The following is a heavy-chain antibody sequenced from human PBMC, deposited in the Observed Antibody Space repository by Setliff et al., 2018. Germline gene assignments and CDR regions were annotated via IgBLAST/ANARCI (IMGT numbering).Heavy chain of an antibody. V-gene: IGHV4-38-2*02. J-gene: IGHJ6*02. D-gene: IGHD3-22*01. CDR2: IGHTGST. Sequence: PSETLSLTCTVSGYSISSGYIWGWIRQPPGKGLEWVGNIGHTGSTYYNPSLKSRVTISVDTSKNQFSLKLSSVTAADTAVYYCARDPYYYDSIDVYYGMDVWGQGTTVTVSS. CDR1: GYSISSGYI. CDR3: ARDPYYYDSIDVYYGMDV.